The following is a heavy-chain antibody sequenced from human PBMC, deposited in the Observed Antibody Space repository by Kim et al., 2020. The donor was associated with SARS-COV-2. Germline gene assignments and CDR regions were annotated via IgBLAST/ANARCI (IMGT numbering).Heavy chain of an antibody. D-gene: IGHD6-13*01. J-gene: IGHJ4*02. Sequence: SNKNYEDSVKGRFTISRDNSKNTLYLHMNSLRAEDTAVYYCLVAAAVLDYWGQGTLVTVSS. CDR3: LVAAAVLDY. V-gene: IGHV3-30*01. CDR2: SNK.